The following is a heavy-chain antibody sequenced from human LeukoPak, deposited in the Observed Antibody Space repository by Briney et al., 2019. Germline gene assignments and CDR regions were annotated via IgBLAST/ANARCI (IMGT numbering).Heavy chain of an antibody. D-gene: IGHD2-2*01. CDR3: ARPTSIKARGAFDI. Sequence: GGSLRLSCAASGLTFSNYAMSWVRQAPGKGLEWVSGISDSGGSTYYADSVKGRFIISRDNSKNTLYLQMNSLRAEDTAVYYCARPTSIKARGAFDIWGQGTMVTVSS. V-gene: IGHV3-23*01. CDR1: GLTFSNYA. CDR2: ISDSGGST. J-gene: IGHJ3*02.